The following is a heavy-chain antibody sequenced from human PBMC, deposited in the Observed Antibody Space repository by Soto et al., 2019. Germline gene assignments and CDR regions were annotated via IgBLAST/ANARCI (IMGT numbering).Heavy chain of an antibody. CDR1: GGSMSSFS. J-gene: IGHJ5*02. V-gene: IGHV4-59*01. CDR3: ARGRALDP. CDR2: VSYSGST. Sequence: QVQLQESGPGLVKPSETLSLTCTVSGGSMSSFSWNWIRQPPGKGLEWIGDVSYSGSTNYSPSLKSRVTISVDTSKNQFSLNLSSVTAADTALYYCARGRALDPRGQGTLVTVSS.